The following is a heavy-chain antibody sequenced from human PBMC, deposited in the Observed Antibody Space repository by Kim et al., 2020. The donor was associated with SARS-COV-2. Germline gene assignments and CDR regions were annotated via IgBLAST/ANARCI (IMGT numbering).Heavy chain of an antibody. CDR3: ARVKQQLVHLYYYYGMDV. V-gene: IGHV4-34*01. D-gene: IGHD6-13*01. CDR1: GGSFSGYY. CDR2: INHSGST. Sequence: SETLSLTCAVYGGSFSGYYWSWIRQPPGKGLEWIGEINHSGSTNYNPSLKSRVTISVDTSKNQFSLKLSSVTAADTAVYYCARVKQQLVHLYYYYGMDVWGQGTTVTVSS. J-gene: IGHJ6*02.